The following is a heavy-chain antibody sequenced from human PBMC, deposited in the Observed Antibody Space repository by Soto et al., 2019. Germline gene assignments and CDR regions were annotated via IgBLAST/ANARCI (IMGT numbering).Heavy chain of an antibody. Sequence: QEQLVESGGDVVQPGRSLTLSCAASGFTFSANAMHWVRQAPGKGLEWVAVIAYDGTIKIYRDSVKGRFTISRDDSKSTLYLQMNSLRPEDMAVYYCARDKIKGAPDYLDSWGQGTLVTVSS. V-gene: IGHV3-30-3*01. J-gene: IGHJ4*02. CDR2: IAYDGTIK. D-gene: IGHD1-26*01. CDR1: GFTFSANA. CDR3: ARDKIKGAPDYLDS.